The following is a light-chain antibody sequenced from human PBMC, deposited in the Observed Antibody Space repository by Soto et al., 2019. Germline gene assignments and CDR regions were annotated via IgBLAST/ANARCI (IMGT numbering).Light chain of an antibody. CDR1: ESVTSS. J-gene: IGKJ1*01. V-gene: IGKV3-15*01. CDR2: AAS. Sequence: EIVMTRSPATLSVSPGDRATLSCRASESVTSSLAWYQQKPGQPPRLLIYAASTRATDDPARFSGGGSETEFTLTISSLQSEDFAVYFCQQYNIWPLWTFGQGTKVEIK. CDR3: QQYNIWPLWT.